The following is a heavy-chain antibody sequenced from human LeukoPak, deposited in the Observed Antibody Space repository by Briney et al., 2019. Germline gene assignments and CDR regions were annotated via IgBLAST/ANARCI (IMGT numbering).Heavy chain of an antibody. V-gene: IGHV4-4*07. CDR1: GGSISSYY. D-gene: IGHD3-22*01. J-gene: IGHJ2*01. CDR3: ARGPDITMIVSNWYFDL. Sequence: SETLSLTCTVSGGSISSYYWSWIRQPAGKGLEWIGRIYTSGSTNYNPSLKSRVTISVDTSKNQFSLKLSSVTAADTAVYYCARGPDITMIVSNWYFDLWGRGTLVTVSS. CDR2: IYTSGST.